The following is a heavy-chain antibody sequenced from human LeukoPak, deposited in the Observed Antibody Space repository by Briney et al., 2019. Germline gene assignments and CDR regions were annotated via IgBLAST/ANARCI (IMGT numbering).Heavy chain of an antibody. Sequence: PSENLSLTCTVSGGSISSSSHYWGWIRQPPGKGLEWIGSIYYSGSTYYNPSLKSRVTISVDTSKNQFSLKLSSVTAADTAVYYCARQAYSNYVGFDYWGQGTLVTVSS. D-gene: IGHD4-11*01. J-gene: IGHJ4*02. CDR2: IYYSGST. CDR3: ARQAYSNYVGFDY. CDR1: GGSISSSSHY. V-gene: IGHV4-39*01.